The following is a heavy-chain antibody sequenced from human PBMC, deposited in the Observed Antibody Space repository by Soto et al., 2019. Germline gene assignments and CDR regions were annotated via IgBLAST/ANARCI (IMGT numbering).Heavy chain of an antibody. J-gene: IGHJ4*01. V-gene: IGHV3-15*07. Sequence: GGSLRLSCAASGFTFSNAWINWVRQAPGKGLEWVGRVKSKNDGGTTDFAAPVKGRFAISRDDSKNMVYLEMNSLQTEDTAIYYCTTDSYITSIIVRFDYWGHGTLVTVSS. CDR1: GFTFSNAW. CDR3: TTDSYITSIIVRFDY. CDR2: VKSKNDGGTT. D-gene: IGHD3-22*01.